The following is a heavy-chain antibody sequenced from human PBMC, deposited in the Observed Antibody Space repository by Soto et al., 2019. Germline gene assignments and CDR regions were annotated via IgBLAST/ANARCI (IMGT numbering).Heavy chain of an antibody. D-gene: IGHD5-12*01. V-gene: IGHV5-10-1*01. J-gene: IGHJ4*02. CDR3: TRGRDGYNPYYFLY. Sequence: KGSWYSFANYWSSRMRQMPGKGLEWMGRIDPSDSYTNYSPSFQGHVTISADKSISMAYLQMDSLKTEDTGVYYCTRGRDGYNPYYFLYRGQGALVTVSS. CDR2: IDPSDSYT. CDR1: WYSFANYW.